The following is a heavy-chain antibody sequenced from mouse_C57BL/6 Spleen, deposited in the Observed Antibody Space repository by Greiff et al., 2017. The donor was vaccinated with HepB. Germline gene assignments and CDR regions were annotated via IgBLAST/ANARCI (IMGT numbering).Heavy chain of an antibody. CDR3: ARSSHYYGSSYGLAY. V-gene: IGHV1-50*01. D-gene: IGHD1-1*01. Sequence: QVQLQQPGAELVKPGASVKLSCKASGYTFTSYWMQWVKQRPGQGLEWIGEIDPSDSYTNYNQKFKGKATLTVDTSSSTAYMQLSSLTSEDSAVYYCARSSHYYGSSYGLAYWGQGTLVTVSA. CDR1: GYTFTSYW. CDR2: IDPSDSYT. J-gene: IGHJ3*01.